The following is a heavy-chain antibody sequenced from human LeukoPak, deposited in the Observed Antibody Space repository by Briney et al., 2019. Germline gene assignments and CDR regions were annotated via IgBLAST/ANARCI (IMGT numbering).Heavy chain of an antibody. D-gene: IGHD2-2*01. V-gene: IGHV4-59*01. CDR2: VYYSGNT. CDR1: GGAISTYY. Sequence: KPSETLSLTCIVSGGAISTYYWSWIRQPPGKRLEWIGYVYYSGNTNYNPSLKSRVTISIDTSKNQFSLKLSSVTAADTAVYYCATTSQLPYYFDYWGQGTLVTVSP. CDR3: ATTSQLPYYFDY. J-gene: IGHJ4*02.